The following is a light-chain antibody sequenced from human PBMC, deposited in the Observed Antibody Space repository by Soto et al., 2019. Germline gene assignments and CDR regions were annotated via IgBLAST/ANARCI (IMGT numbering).Light chain of an antibody. CDR3: QQRSDWPLT. Sequence: EIVLTQSPATLSLSPGERATLSCRASQSISIYLAWFQQKPGQAPRLLIYDASNRATGIPARFSGSGSGADFTLTISSLEPEDFVVYYCQQRSDWPLTFGGGTKVEIK. CDR2: DAS. CDR1: QSISIY. J-gene: IGKJ4*01. V-gene: IGKV3-11*01.